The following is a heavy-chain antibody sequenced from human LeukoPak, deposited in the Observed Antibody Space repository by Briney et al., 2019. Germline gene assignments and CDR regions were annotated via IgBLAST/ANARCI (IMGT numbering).Heavy chain of an antibody. D-gene: IGHD2-2*01. CDR2: ISSSSSTI. V-gene: IGHV3-48*04. J-gene: IGHJ6*03. CDR1: GFTFSSYS. CDR3: AREEYQLLEYYYYYYMDV. Sequence: GGSLRLSCAASGFTFSSYSMNWVRQAPGKGLEWVSYISSSSSTIYYADSVKGRFTISRDNAKNSLYLQMNSLRAEDTAVYYCAREEYQLLEYYYYYYMDVWGKGTTVTVSS.